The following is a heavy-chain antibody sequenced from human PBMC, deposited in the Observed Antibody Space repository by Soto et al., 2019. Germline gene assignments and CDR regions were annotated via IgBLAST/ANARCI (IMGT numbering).Heavy chain of an antibody. CDR1: VYIFTNYW. CDR3: VRHCVKIESSVGPRSFNY. J-gene: IGHJ4*02. V-gene: IGHV5-51*01. CDR2: IYPGDSDT. Sequence: GESLKISCEASVYIFTNYWIGWVRQMPVKGLEWMGLIYPGDSDTRYSPSFQYQVSMSVGKSNGTAYLQWSSLEASDTAMYYCVRHCVKIESSVGPRSFNYWGEGTLVNGSS. D-gene: IGHD1-26*01.